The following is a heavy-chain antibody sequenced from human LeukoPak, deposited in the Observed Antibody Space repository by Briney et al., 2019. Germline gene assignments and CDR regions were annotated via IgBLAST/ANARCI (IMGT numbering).Heavy chain of an antibody. CDR2: MNPNSGNT. Sequence: ASVKVSCKASGYTFTSYDINWVRQATGQGLEWMGWMNPNSGNTGYAQKFQGRVTMTRNTSISTAYMELSSLRSEDTAVYYCARVNCSSTSCYFIDWFDPWGQGTLVTVSS. V-gene: IGHV1-8*01. J-gene: IGHJ5*02. D-gene: IGHD2-2*01. CDR1: GYTFTSYD. CDR3: ARVNCSSTSCYFIDWFDP.